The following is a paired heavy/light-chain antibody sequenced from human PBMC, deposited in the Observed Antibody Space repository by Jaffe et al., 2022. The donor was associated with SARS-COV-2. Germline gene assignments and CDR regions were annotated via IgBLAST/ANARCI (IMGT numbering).Light chain of an antibody. CDR3: CSYASSSAPVV. Sequence: QSALTQPASVSGSPGQSITISCTDVGSYNLVSWYQQHPGKVPKLIIYEVSQRPSGVSNRFSGSKSGNTASLTISGLQAEDEADYYCCSYASSSAPVVFGGGTHLTVL. V-gene: IGLV2-23*02. CDR1: VGSYNL. CDR2: EVS. J-gene: IGLJ2*01.
Heavy chain of an antibody. V-gene: IGHV2-5*02. CDR3: AHRRIAAAGNPKRKDYYFDY. CDR2: IYWDDDK. D-gene: IGHD6-13*01. CDR1: GFSLSTTGVG. Sequence: QITLKESGPTLVKPTQTLTLTCTFSGFSLSTTGVGVGWIRQPPGKALEWLALIYWDDDKRYRPSLKSRLTITKDTSKNQVVLTMTNMDPVDTATYYCAHRRIAAAGNPKRKDYYFDYWGQGTLVTVSS. J-gene: IGHJ4*02.